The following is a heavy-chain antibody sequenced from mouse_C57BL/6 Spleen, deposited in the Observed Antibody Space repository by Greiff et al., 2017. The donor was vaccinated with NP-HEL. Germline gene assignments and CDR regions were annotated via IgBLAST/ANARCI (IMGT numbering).Heavy chain of an antibody. Sequence: VQLQQSGAELVRPGASVKLSCTASGFNITDYYMHWVKQRPEQGLEWIGRIDPADGDTEYAPKFQGKATMTADTSSNTAYLQRSSLTSEDTAVYYCTTGPPNYYGSFAYWGQGTLVTVSA. J-gene: IGHJ3*01. CDR2: IDPADGDT. V-gene: IGHV14-1*01. D-gene: IGHD1-1*01. CDR1: GFNITDYY. CDR3: TTGPPNYYGSFAY.